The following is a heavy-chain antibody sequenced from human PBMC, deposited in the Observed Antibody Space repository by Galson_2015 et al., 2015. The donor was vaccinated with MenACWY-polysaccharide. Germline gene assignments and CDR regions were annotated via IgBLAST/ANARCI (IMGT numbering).Heavy chain of an antibody. CDR3: ARSWFGEEDAFDS. CDR1: GFTFSKYW. D-gene: IGHD3-10*01. Sequence: SLRLSCAASGFTFSKYWMSWVRQAPGKGLEWVANIKGDGSVKNYVDSVRGRFTISSDDATNSVFLQMSSPTGEDTAVYFCARSWFGEEDAFDSWGQGTLVTVSS. V-gene: IGHV3-7*01. CDR2: IKGDGSVK. J-gene: IGHJ4*02.